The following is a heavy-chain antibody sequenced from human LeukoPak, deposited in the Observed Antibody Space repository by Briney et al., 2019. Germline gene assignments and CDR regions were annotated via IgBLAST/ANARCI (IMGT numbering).Heavy chain of an antibody. CDR2: ISGSGTNT. Sequence: GGSLRLSCAASRYPFSNYWMSWVRQAPGKGLEWVSGISGSGTNTYYADSVKGRFTISRDNSKNTLYMQMNSLRAEDTAVYYCAKGDKPVIAMVKFDYWGQGTLVTVSS. V-gene: IGHV3-23*01. J-gene: IGHJ4*02. CDR3: AKGDKPVIAMVKFDY. D-gene: IGHD5-18*01. CDR1: RYPFSNYW.